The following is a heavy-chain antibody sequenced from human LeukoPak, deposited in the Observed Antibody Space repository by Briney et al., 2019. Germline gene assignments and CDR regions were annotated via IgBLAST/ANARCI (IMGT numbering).Heavy chain of an antibody. CDR1: GGSFSGYY. D-gene: IGHD5-18*01. Sequence: PSETLSLTCAVYGGSFSGYYWSWIRQPAGKGLEWIGRIYSRGTTNYNPSLKSRVTMSVDTSKNQFSLKLSSVTAADTAVYYCASKHLWSDGFDIWGQGSMVTVSS. CDR3: ASKHLWSDGFDI. J-gene: IGHJ3*02. V-gene: IGHV4-59*10. CDR2: IYSRGTT.